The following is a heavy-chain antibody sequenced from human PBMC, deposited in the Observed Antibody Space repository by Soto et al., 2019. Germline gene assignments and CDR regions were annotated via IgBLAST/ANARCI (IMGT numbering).Heavy chain of an antibody. D-gene: IGHD3-3*01. J-gene: IGHJ6*02. V-gene: IGHV1-18*01. Sequence: QVQLVQSGAEVKKPGASVKVSCKASGYTFTSYGISWVRQAPGQGLEWMGWISAYNGNTNYAQKLQGRVTMTTDTSTSTAYMDLRSLRSDDTAVYYCARDESGYDFWSGPYGMDVWGQGTTVTVSS. CDR1: GYTFTSYG. CDR3: ARDESGYDFWSGPYGMDV. CDR2: ISAYNGNT.